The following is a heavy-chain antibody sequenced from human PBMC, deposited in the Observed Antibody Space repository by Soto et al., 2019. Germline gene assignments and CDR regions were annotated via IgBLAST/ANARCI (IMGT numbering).Heavy chain of an antibody. V-gene: IGHV3-30-3*01. D-gene: IGHD3-10*01. CDR3: ARAKVRAAGGTVWFDP. J-gene: IGHJ5*02. CDR1: GFTFSSYA. CDR2: ISYDGSNK. Sequence: GGSLRLSCAASGFTFSSYAMHWVRQAPGKGLEWVAVISYDGSNKYYADSVKGRFTISRDNSKNTLYLQMNSLRAEDTAVYYCARAKVRAAGGTVWFDPWGQGTLVTVSS.